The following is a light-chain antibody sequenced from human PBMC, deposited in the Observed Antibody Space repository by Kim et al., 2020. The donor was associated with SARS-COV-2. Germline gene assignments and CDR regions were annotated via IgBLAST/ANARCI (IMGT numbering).Light chain of an antibody. CDR2: AAS. CDR3: ALYRSYPPT. V-gene: IGKV1-16*01. Sequence: MTQSRTSLAASIRDRGTITCRASQDISSNLAWFQQKPGKAPKSLIYAASSLQSGAPSRFSGAGSGTDFTPTPSTRQADDSGTYPAALYRSYPPTFGQGTKVDIK. CDR1: QDISSN. J-gene: IGKJ1*01.